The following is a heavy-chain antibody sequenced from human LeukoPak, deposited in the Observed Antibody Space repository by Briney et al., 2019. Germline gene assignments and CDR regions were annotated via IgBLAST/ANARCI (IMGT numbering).Heavy chain of an antibody. D-gene: IGHD5-18*01. J-gene: IGHJ4*02. CDR3: ARVDTAMAGDY. V-gene: IGHV4-61*01. CDR2: IYYSGST. CDR1: GGSVSSGSYY. Sequence: PSETLSHTCTVSGGSVSSGSYYWSWIRQPPGKGLEWIGYIYYSGSTNYNPSLKSRVTISVDTSKNQFSLKLSSVTAADTAVHYCARVDTAMAGDYWGQGTLVTVSS.